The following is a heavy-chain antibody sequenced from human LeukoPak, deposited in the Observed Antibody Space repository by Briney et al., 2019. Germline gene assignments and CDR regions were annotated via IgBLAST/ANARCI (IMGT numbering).Heavy chain of an antibody. CDR3: AKDGGGESSSWYY. D-gene: IGHD6-13*01. J-gene: IGHJ4*02. V-gene: IGHV3-23*01. CDR2: ISGSGSST. Sequence: GGSLRLSCAASGFTFSSFAMNWVRQAPGKGLELVSAISGSGSSTYYADSVKGRCPISRDNSKNTLYLQMNSLRAEDTAVYYCAKDGGGESSSWYYWGQGSLVTVSS. CDR1: GFTFSSFA.